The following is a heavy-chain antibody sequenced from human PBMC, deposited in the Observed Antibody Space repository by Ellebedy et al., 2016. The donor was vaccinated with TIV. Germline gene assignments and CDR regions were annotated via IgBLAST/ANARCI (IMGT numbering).Heavy chain of an antibody. D-gene: IGHD5-18*01. CDR2: IKQDGSEK. Sequence: GESLKISXAASGFTFSTYWMHWVRQAPGKGLEWVANIKQDGSEKYHVDSVKGRFTISRDNAKNSLCLQMNSLRAEDTAVYYCVRDKSSGSTYGSHFDYWGQGSLVTVSS. V-gene: IGHV3-7*01. J-gene: IGHJ4*02. CDR3: VRDKSSGSTYGSHFDY. CDR1: GFTFSTYW.